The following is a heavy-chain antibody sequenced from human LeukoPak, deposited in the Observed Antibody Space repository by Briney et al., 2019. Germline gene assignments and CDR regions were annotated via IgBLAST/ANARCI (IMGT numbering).Heavy chain of an antibody. Sequence: ASVKVSCKVSGYTLTELSMHWVRQAPGKGLEWMGGFDPEDGETIYAQKFQGRVTMTEDTSTDTAYMELSSLRSEDTAVYYCARAALVGATYFFDHWGRGTLVTVSS. CDR2: FDPEDGET. D-gene: IGHD1-26*01. CDR1: GYTLTELS. V-gene: IGHV1-24*01. J-gene: IGHJ4*02. CDR3: ARAALVGATYFFDH.